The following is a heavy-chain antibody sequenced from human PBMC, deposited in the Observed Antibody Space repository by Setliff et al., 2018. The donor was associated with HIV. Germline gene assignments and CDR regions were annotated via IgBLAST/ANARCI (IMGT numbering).Heavy chain of an antibody. CDR1: GGSFSAYH. Sequence: SETLSLTCAVYGGSFSAYHWSWIRQTPGKGLEWLGEINHSGSTAYNLALESRVSMSIDTPKNQFSLKLTSVTAADTAIYYCARGRDYTGSWFRPFYLDFWGHGNVVT. J-gene: IGHJ4*01. CDR3: ARGRDYTGSWFRPFYLDF. CDR2: INHSGST. V-gene: IGHV4-34*01. D-gene: IGHD3-3*01.